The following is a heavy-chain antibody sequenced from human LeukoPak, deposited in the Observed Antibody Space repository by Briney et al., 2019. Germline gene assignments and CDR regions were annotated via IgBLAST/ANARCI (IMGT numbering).Heavy chain of an antibody. V-gene: IGHV1-8*01. Sequence: GASVKVSCKASGYTFTSYDINWVRQATGQGLEWMGWMNPNSGNTGYAQKFQGRVTMTRNTFISTAYMELSSLRSEDTAVHYCVRRSSSWYAFDYFDYWGQGTLVTVSS. J-gene: IGHJ4*02. D-gene: IGHD6-13*01. CDR3: VRRSSSWYAFDYFDY. CDR2: MNPNSGNT. CDR1: GYTFTSYD.